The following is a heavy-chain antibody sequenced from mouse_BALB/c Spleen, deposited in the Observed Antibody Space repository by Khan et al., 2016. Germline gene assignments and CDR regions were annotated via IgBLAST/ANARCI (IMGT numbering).Heavy chain of an antibody. Sequence: EVELVESGGGLVQPGGSLRLSCATSGFTFTDYYMSWVRQPPGKALEWLGFIRNKANGYTTEYSASVKGRFTISRDNSQSILYLQMNTLRAEDSATYYCARDWFAYWGQGTLFTVSA. J-gene: IGHJ3*01. CDR1: GFTFTDYY. CDR2: IRNKANGYTT. CDR3: ARDWFAY. V-gene: IGHV7-3*02.